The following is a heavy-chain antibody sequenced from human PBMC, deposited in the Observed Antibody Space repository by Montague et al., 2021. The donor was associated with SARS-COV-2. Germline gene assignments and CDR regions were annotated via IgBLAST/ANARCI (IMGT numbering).Heavy chain of an antibody. J-gene: IGHJ5*02. Sequence: SETLSLTCSVSGDSIRSSGHYWGWIRQPPGKGLEWIGTVYYSGSTIYNPSLKSRVTMPVDTSKNQFSLELRSVTAADTAVYYCARLGFVELWLNLASFDPWGQGTLVTVSS. D-gene: IGHD3-16*02. CDR2: VYYSGST. CDR1: GDSIRSSGHY. V-gene: IGHV4-39*01. CDR3: ARLGFVELWLNLASFDP.